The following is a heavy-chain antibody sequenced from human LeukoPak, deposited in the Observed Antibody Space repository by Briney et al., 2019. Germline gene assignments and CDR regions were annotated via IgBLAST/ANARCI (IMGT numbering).Heavy chain of an antibody. J-gene: IGHJ4*02. CDR2: IYHSGST. Sequence: SETLSLTCTVSGGSISSGGYYWSWIRQPPGKGLEWIGYIYHSGSTYYNPSLKSRVTISVDRSKNQFSLKLSSVTAADTAVYYCARAEGYCSGGSCLIFDYWGQGTLVTVSS. V-gene: IGHV4-30-2*01. CDR1: GGSISSGGYY. CDR3: ARAEGYCSGGSCLIFDY. D-gene: IGHD2-15*01.